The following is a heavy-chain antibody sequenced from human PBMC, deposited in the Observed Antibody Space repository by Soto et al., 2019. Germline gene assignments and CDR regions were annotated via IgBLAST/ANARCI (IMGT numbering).Heavy chain of an antibody. D-gene: IGHD3-10*01. CDR3: APGAGGGGY. CDR1: GFTVSNNY. CDR2: IYSGGYT. Sequence: EVQLVESGGGLIQPGGSLRLSCAVSGFTVSNNYMSWVRQAPGKGLEGVSVIYSGGYTAYGDSVKGRFTISRDNSKNTLILQINGLGADHPAVFYGAPGAGGGGYWGQGTLVTVSS. V-gene: IGHV3-53*01. J-gene: IGHJ4*02.